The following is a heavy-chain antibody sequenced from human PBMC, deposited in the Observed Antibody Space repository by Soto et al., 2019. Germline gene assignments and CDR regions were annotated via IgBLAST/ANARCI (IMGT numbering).Heavy chain of an antibody. J-gene: IGHJ4*02. CDR1: GFTFSSYA. CDR2: ISYDGSNK. Sequence: GGSLRLSCAASGFTFSSYAMHWVRQAPGKGLEWVAVISYDGSNKYYADSVKGRFTISRDNSKNTLYLQMNSLRAEDTAVYYCALAMVHGGFDYWGQGTLVTVSS. V-gene: IGHV3-30-3*01. CDR3: ALAMVHGGFDY. D-gene: IGHD5-18*01.